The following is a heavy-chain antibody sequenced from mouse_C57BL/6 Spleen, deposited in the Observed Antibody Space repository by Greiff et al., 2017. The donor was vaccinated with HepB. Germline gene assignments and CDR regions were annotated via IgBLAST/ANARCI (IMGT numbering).Heavy chain of an antibody. Sequence: VKLQESGPELVKPGASVKLSCKASGYTFTSYDINWVKQRPGQGLEWIGWIYPRDGSTKYNEKFKGKATLTVDTSSSTAYMELHSLTSEDSAVYFCAREDLHYYGSSLGAYWGQGTLVTVSA. CDR1: GYTFTSYD. J-gene: IGHJ3*01. CDR2: IYPRDGST. V-gene: IGHV1-85*01. CDR3: AREDLHYYGSSLGAY. D-gene: IGHD1-1*01.